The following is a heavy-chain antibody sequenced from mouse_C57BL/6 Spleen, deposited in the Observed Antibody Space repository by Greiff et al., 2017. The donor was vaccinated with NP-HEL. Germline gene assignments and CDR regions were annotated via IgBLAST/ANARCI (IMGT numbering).Heavy chain of an antibody. D-gene: IGHD4-1*01. CDR1: GYSITSGYY. V-gene: IGHV3-6*01. J-gene: IGHJ3*01. Sequence: EVQLQESGPGLVKPSQSLSLTCSVTGYSITSGYYWNWIRQFPGNKLEWMGYISYDGSNNYNPSLKNRISITRDTSKNQFFLKLNSVTTEDTATYYCAREGNWDEFAYWGQGTLVTVSA. CDR3: AREGNWDEFAY. CDR2: ISYDGSN.